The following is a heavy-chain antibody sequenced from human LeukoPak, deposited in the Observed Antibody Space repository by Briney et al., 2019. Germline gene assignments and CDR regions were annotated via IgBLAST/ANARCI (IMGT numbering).Heavy chain of an antibody. CDR1: GFTFSSYS. CDR3: ARGSRASTIGSAFDI. J-gene: IGHJ3*02. D-gene: IGHD1-26*01. CDR2: ISSSSSTI. V-gene: IGHV3-48*01. Sequence: GGSLKLSCAASGFTFSSYSMNWVRQAPGKGLEWVSYISSSSSTIYYADSVEGRFTISRGNAKNSLYLQMNSLRAEDTAVYYCARGSRASTIGSAFDIWGQGTMVTVSS.